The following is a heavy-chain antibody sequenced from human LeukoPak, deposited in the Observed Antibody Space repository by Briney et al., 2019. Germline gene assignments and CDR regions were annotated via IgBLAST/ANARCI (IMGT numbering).Heavy chain of an antibody. CDR3: ARDLRGPRDS. J-gene: IGHJ4*02. Sequence: TGGSLRLSCAASGFTFSNYWMHWVRQVPGKGLVWVSNINTGGSIRNYADSVEGRFTISRDNAKETLYLQMDSLRAEDTAVYYCARDLRGPRDSWGQGTLVIVSS. CDR1: GFTFSNYW. CDR2: INTGGSIR. V-gene: IGHV3-74*01. D-gene: IGHD3-10*01.